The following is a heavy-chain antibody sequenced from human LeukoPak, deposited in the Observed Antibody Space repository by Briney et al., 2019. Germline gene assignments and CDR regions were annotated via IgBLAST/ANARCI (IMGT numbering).Heavy chain of an antibody. CDR3: ARDDYDILTWY. CDR2: ISAYNGNT. D-gene: IGHD3-9*01. CDR1: GYTFTSYG. V-gene: IGHV1-18*01. J-gene: IGHJ4*02. Sequence: EASVKVSFKASGYTFTSYGISWVRQAPGQGLEWMGWISAYNGNTNYAQKLQGRVTMTTDTSTSTAYMELRSLRSDDTAVYYCARDDYDILTWYWGQGTLVTVSS.